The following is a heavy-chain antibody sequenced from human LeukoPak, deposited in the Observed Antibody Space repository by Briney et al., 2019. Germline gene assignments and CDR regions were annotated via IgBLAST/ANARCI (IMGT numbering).Heavy chain of an antibody. D-gene: IGHD6-13*01. V-gene: IGHV3-7*01. CDR1: GFTFSSYW. Sequence: GGSLRLSCAASGFTFSSYWMSWVRQAPGKGLEWVANIKQDGREKYYVDSVKGRFTISRDNAKNSLYLQMNRLRAQDTAVYYCARGRSRWYSSSWYWGIYFDYWGQGTLVTVSS. CDR3: ARGRSRWYSSSWYWGIYFDY. J-gene: IGHJ4*02. CDR2: IKQDGREK.